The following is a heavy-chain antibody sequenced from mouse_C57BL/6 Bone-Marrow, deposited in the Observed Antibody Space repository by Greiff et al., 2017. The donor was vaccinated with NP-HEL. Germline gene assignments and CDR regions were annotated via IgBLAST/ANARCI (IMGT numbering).Heavy chain of an antibody. Sequence: VKLQESGPGLVAPSQSLSITCTVSGFSLTSYAISWVRQPPGKGLEWLGVIWTGGGTNYNSALKSRLSISKDNSKSQVFLKMNSLQTDDTARYYCARNEGGSTYYFDYWGQGTTLTVSS. CDR2: IWTGGGT. V-gene: IGHV2-9-1*01. J-gene: IGHJ2*01. CDR3: ARNEGGSTYYFDY. CDR1: GFSLTSYA.